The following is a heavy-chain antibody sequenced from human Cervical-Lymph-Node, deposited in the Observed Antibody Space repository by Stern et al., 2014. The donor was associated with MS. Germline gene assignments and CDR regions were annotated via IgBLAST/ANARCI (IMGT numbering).Heavy chain of an antibody. CDR3: ARIAGVRSWIQPLDY. D-gene: IGHD5-18*01. V-gene: IGHV3-74*02. Sequence: EVQLVESGGGLVQPGGSLRLSCAASGFTFSSYWMHLVRQAPGKGLVWVSRINSDGSSTTYADSVKGRFTISRDNAKNTLYLQMNSLRAEDTAVYYCARIAGVRSWIQPLDYWGQGTLVTVSS. CDR2: INSDGSST. CDR1: GFTFSSYW. J-gene: IGHJ4*02.